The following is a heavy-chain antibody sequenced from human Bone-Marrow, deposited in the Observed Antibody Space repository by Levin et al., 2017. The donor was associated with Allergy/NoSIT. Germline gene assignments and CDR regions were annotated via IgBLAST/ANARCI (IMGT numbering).Heavy chain of an antibody. CDR3: AKEAQSIRAHYVH. J-gene: IGHJ4*02. CDR1: GFTFSAFG. Sequence: GGSLRLSCAASGFTFSAFGMHWVRQAPGRGLEWVAVISYDGGHKFYADSVKGRFTISRDNSKNTHYLQMNSLRAEDTAIYYCAKEAQSIRAHYVHWGQGTLVTVSS. V-gene: IGHV3-33*06. D-gene: IGHD2-2*02. CDR2: ISYDGGHK.